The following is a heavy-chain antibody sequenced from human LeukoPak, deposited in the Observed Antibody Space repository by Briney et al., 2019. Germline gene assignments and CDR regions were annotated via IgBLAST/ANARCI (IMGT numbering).Heavy chain of an antibody. CDR1: GYRFAGYY. CDR3: VRGPSRPGDWFDP. Sequence: ASVKVSCKASGYRFAGYYIHWVRQAPGQGLEWMGWINSNYGGTNYAQKSQGRVTMTRETSISTAYMELRGLKFDDTALFYCVRGPSRPGDWFDPWGQGTLVTVSS. D-gene: IGHD6-6*01. V-gene: IGHV1-2*02. J-gene: IGHJ5*02. CDR2: INSNYGGT.